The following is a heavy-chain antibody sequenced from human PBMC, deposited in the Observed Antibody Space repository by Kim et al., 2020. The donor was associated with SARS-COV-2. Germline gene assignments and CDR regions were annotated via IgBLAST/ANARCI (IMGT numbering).Heavy chain of an antibody. CDR1: GFTFSNAW. D-gene: IGHD6-13*01. Sequence: GGSLRLSCAASGFTFSNAWMSWVRQAPGKGLEWVGRIKSKTDGGTTDYAAPVKGRFTISRDDSKNTLYLQMNSLKTEDTAVYYCTTDSSSWYFRYYYYGMDVWGQGTTVTVSS. CDR2: IKSKTDGGTT. V-gene: IGHV3-15*01. CDR3: TTDSSSWYFRYYYYGMDV. J-gene: IGHJ6*02.